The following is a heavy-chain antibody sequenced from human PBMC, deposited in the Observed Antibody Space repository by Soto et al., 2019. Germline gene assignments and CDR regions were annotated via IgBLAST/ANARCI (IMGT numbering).Heavy chain of an antibody. D-gene: IGHD2-2*02. J-gene: IGHJ6*02. Sequence: GGSLRLSCAASGFTFSYYAMSWVRQAPGKGLEWVSSISASGGSTDYADSVKGRFTISRDNSRNTLYLQMHSLRAEDTAVYYCANVYQNYYSHGMDVWGQGTTVTVSS. CDR3: ANVYQNYYSHGMDV. CDR2: ISASGGST. CDR1: GFTFSYYA. V-gene: IGHV3-23*01.